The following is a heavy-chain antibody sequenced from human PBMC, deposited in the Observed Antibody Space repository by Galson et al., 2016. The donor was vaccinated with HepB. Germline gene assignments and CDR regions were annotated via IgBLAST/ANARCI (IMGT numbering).Heavy chain of an antibody. CDR1: GFIFDDYG. D-gene: IGHD4-17*01. Sequence: SLRLSCAASGFIFDDYGMSWVRQAPGKGLEWISAINWNGGSTTYADSVKGRFTISRDNAKNSLYLQMNSLRAEETALYYCARERGLRSQRFYYGGDVWGQGTTVTVAS. CDR3: ARERGLRSQRFYYGGDV. J-gene: IGHJ6*02. CDR2: INWNGGST. V-gene: IGHV3-20*04.